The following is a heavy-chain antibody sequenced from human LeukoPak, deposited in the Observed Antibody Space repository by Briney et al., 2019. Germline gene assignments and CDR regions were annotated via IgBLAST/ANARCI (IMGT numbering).Heavy chain of an antibody. J-gene: IGHJ3*02. CDR2: INWNGGST. CDR1: GFTFDDYG. D-gene: IGHD6-6*01. V-gene: IGHV3-20*04. Sequence: GGSLRLSCAASGFTFDDYGMSWVRQAPGKGLEWVSGINWNGGSTGYADSVKGRFTISRDNAKNSLYLQMNSLRAEDTALYYCARDHRLRYSSSYAFDIWGQGTMVTVSS. CDR3: ARDHRLRYSSSYAFDI.